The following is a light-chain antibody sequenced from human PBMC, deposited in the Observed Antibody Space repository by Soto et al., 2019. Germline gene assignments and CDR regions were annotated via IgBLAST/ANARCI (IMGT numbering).Light chain of an antibody. V-gene: IGLV2-11*01. Sequence: QSALTQPRSVSGSPGQSVTISCTGTSNDVGGYNYVSWFQQHPGKVPKLMVYDVSKRPSGVPDRFSGSKSGNTASLTISGLQAEDEADYYCCSYAGSSYVFGTGTKVTVL. CDR3: CSYAGSSYV. CDR1: SNDVGGYNY. J-gene: IGLJ1*01. CDR2: DVS.